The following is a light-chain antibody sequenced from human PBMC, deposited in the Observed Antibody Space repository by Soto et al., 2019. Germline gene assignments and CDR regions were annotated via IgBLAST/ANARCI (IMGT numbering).Light chain of an antibody. J-gene: IGLJ1*01. Sequence: SYELGQTPSVSVAPGQTARITCGGDNIGRKSVHWYQQKPGQAPVLVVYNDCDRPSGIPERFYGSNSGNTATLTISRVEAGDEADYYCQLWVSSSHHFYAFGTGTKVTVL. CDR2: NDC. V-gene: IGLV3-21*02. CDR3: QLWVSSSHHFYA. CDR1: NIGRKS.